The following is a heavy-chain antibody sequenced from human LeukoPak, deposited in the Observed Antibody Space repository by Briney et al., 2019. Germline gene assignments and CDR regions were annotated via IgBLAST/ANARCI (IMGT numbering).Heavy chain of an antibody. Sequence: GGSLRLSCAASGFIFSSYWMIWVRQAPGKGLEWVANIKQDGSEKYYVDSVEGRFTISRDNAKNSLYLQMNSLRAEDTAVYYCARGSVGYSKNWGQGTLVTVSS. CDR1: GFIFSSYW. CDR2: IKQDGSEK. V-gene: IGHV3-7*01. J-gene: IGHJ4*02. D-gene: IGHD1-26*01. CDR3: ARGSVGYSKN.